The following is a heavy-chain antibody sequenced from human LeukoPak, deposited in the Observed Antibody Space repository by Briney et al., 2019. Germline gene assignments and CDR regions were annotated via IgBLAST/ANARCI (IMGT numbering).Heavy chain of an antibody. V-gene: IGHV3-48*03. CDR1: GFTFSSSE. D-gene: IGHD6-19*01. CDR2: ITSSSRTI. CDR3: ARVALSSGWLSNFDY. J-gene: IGHJ4*02. Sequence: GGSLRLSCVASGFTFSSSEMNWVRQAPGKGLEWISYITSSSRTIWYADSVKGRFTISRDNAKNSLYLQMNSLRAEDTAVYYCARVALSSGWLSNFDYWGQGTLVTVSS.